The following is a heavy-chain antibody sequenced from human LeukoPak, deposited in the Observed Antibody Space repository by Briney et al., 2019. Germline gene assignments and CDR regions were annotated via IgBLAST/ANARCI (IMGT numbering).Heavy chain of an antibody. Sequence: GGSLRLSCAASGFTFSSYSMNWVRQAPGKGLEWVSSISSSSSYIYYADSVKGRFTISRDNAKNSLYLQMNSLRAEDTAVYYCARERAVYYYGMDVWGQGTTVTVSS. V-gene: IGHV3-21*01. CDR2: ISSSSSYI. CDR1: GFTFSSYS. J-gene: IGHJ6*02. CDR3: ARERAVYYYGMDV.